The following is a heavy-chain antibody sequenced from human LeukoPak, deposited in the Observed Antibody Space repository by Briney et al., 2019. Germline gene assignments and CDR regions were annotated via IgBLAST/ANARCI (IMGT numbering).Heavy chain of an antibody. Sequence: GGSLRLSCAASGXTVSSNYMSWVRRAPGKGLEWVSVIHSGGTIYYADSVKGRFTISRDNSKDTLYLQMNSLRADDTAVYYCARDLIGGWPFDYWGQGTLVTVSS. CDR1: GXTVSSNY. CDR2: IHSGGTI. CDR3: ARDLIGGWPFDY. D-gene: IGHD6-19*01. V-gene: IGHV3-66*01. J-gene: IGHJ4*02.